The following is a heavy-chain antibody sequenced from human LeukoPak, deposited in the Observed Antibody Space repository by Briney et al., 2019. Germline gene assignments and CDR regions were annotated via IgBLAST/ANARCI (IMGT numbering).Heavy chain of an antibody. V-gene: IGHV3-33*01. CDR2: IWYDGSNK. CDR1: GFTFSSYG. CDR3: ARDFRYSSAHYFDY. D-gene: IGHD6-25*01. Sequence: GGSLRLSCAASGFTFSSYGMHWVRQAPGKGLEWVAIIWYDGSNKYYSDSVKGRFTISRDNSKNTLFLQMSSLRAEDTAVYYCARDFRYSSAHYFDYWGQGTLVTVSS. J-gene: IGHJ4*02.